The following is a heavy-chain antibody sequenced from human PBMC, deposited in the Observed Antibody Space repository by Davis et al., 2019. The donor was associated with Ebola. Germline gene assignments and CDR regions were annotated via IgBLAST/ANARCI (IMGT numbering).Heavy chain of an antibody. CDR3: ARMPKEYSSSQIDY. J-gene: IGHJ4*02. Sequence: PSETLSLTCAVYGGSFSGYYWSWIRQPPGKGLEWIGEINHSGSTNYNPSLKSRVTISVDTSKNQFSLKLSSVTAADTAVYYCARMPKEYSSSQIDYWGQGTLVTVSS. CDR2: INHSGST. CDR1: GGSFSGYY. D-gene: IGHD6-6*01. V-gene: IGHV4-34*01.